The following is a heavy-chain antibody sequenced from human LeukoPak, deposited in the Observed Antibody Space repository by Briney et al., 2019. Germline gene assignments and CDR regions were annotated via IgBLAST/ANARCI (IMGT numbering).Heavy chain of an antibody. CDR1: GGSFSYYY. CDR3: AIRKYYDILTGYRKIPTSGFDP. V-gene: IGHV4-34*01. J-gene: IGHJ5*02. CDR2: INHSGST. Sequence: PSETLSLTCAVYGGSFSYYYWSWIRQPPGKTLEWIGKINHSGSTNYNPSLKSRVTISVDTSKNQFSLKLSSVTAADTAVYYCAIRKYYDILTGYRKIPTSGFDPWGQGTLVTVSS. D-gene: IGHD3-9*01.